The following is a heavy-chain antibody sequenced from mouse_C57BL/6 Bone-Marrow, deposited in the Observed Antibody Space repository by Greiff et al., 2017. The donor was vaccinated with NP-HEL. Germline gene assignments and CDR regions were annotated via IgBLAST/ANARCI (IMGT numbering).Heavy chain of an antibody. D-gene: IGHD1-1*01. J-gene: IGHJ2*01. CDR2: ISSGSSTI. Sequence: EVKVVESGGGLVKPGGSLKLSCAASGFTFSDYGMHWVRQAPEKGLEWVAYISSGSSTIYYADTVKGRFTISRDNAKNTLYLQMTSLRSEDTAMYYCASSDGLDYWGQGTTLTVSS. V-gene: IGHV5-17*01. CDR3: ASSDGLDY. CDR1: GFTFSDYG.